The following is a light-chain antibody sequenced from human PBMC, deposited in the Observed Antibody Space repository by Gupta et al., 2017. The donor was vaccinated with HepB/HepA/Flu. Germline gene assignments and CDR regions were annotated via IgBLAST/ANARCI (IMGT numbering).Light chain of an antibody. CDR2: YAS. V-gene: IGKV1-39*01. CDR3: QQSDSYPQT. Sequence: DIQMTQSPSSLSASIGDRVTITCRASQSIDSYLNWYQERPGKAPKLLIHYASTLQSGVPSRFSGSGSGTDYTLTISSLQSEDFATYHCQQSDSYPQTFGQGTKVEI. J-gene: IGKJ1*01. CDR1: QSIDSY.